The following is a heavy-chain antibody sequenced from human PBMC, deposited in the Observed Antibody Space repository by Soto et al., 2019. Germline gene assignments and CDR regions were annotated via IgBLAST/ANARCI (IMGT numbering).Heavy chain of an antibody. D-gene: IGHD3-10*01. Sequence: LGESLKISCKGSGYSFNMYWIAWVLHMPGKGLEWMGIIYPGDSDTRYSPSFQGQVTISVDKSISTAYLQWSSLKASDTAIYYCARQDGLGIYYFDYWGRGTLVTVSS. J-gene: IGHJ4*01. CDR1: GYSFNMYW. CDR2: IYPGDSDT. CDR3: ARQDGLGIYYFDY. V-gene: IGHV5-51*01.